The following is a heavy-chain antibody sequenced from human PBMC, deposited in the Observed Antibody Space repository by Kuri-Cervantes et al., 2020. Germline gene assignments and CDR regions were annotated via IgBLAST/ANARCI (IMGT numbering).Heavy chain of an antibody. Sequence: GESLKISCAASGFTFSDYYMSWIRQAPGKGLEWVSYISSSGSTIYYADSVKGRFTISRDNAKNSLYLQMNSLRAEDTAVYYCARLGRGIVVVGGYLDYWGQGTLVTVSS. J-gene: IGHJ4*02. D-gene: IGHD2-15*01. CDR3: ARLGRGIVVVGGYLDY. CDR1: GFTFSDYY. CDR2: ISSSGSTI. V-gene: IGHV3-11*01.